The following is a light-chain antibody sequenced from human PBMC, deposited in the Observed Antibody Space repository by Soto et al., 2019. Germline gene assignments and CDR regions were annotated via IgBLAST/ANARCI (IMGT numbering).Light chain of an antibody. CDR2: GAS. V-gene: IGKV3-20*01. CDR1: QGVSGSY. CDR3: QQYNNWPPWT. J-gene: IGKJ2*02. Sequence: EIVLTQSPGTLSLSPGERATLSCRASQGVSGSYLAWYQQKPGQAPRLLIYGASSRATGIPNRFSGSESGTDFTLTISRLEPEDFAVYYCQQYNNWPPWTFGQGTKLEIK.